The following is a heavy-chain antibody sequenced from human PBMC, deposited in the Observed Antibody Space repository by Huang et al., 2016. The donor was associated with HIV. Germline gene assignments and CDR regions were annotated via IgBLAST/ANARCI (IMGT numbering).Heavy chain of an antibody. D-gene: IGHD5-18*01. CDR1: GYSFAKYW. J-gene: IGHJ6*02. CDR3: ARLDTARNYYYYGLDV. V-gene: IGHV5-51*01. CDR2: ISPDDSDT. Sequence: EEQLVQSGAEVKKPGESLKISCEDSGYSFAKYWIGWVRQMPGIGLEWMGIISPDDSDTRYSPSFKGQVSISADKSISTAYLQWSSLKASDTAMYYCARLDTARNYYYYGLDVWGQGTSVIVSS.